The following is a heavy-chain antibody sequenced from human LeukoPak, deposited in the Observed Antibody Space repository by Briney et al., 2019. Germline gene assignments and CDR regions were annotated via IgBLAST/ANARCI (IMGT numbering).Heavy chain of an antibody. D-gene: IGHD3-3*01. J-gene: IGHJ4*02. V-gene: IGHV1-8*03. Sequence: ASVKVSCKASGYTFTSYGINWVRQATGQGLEWMGWMNPNSGNTGYAQKFQGRVTITRNTSISTAYMELSSLRSEDTAVDYCARRKLDYDFWSRYYLFYYWGQGNLVTLSS. CDR2: MNPNSGNT. CDR3: ARRKLDYDFWSRYYLFYY. CDR1: GYTFTSYG.